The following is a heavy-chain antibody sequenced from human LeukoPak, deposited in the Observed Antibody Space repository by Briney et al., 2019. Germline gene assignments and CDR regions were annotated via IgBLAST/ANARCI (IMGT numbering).Heavy chain of an antibody. Sequence: PGGSLRLSCAASGFTFSSYGMHWVRQAPGKGLEWVAVIWYDGSNEYYADSVKGRFTISRDNSKNTLYLQMNSLRAEDTAVYYCARGRADDAFDIWGQGTMVTVSS. CDR2: IWYDGSNE. CDR3: ARGRADDAFDI. V-gene: IGHV3-33*01. CDR1: GFTFSSYG. J-gene: IGHJ3*02.